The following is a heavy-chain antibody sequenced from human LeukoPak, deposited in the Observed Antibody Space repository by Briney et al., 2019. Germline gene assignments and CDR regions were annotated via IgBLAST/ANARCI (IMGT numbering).Heavy chain of an antibody. J-gene: IGHJ4*02. D-gene: IGHD3-10*01. CDR1: GFTFSSYA. CDR2: LSGSGGST. Sequence: GGSLRLSCAASGFTFSSYAMSWVRQAPGKGLEWVSALSGSGGSTYYADSVKGRFTISRDNSKNTLYLQMNSLRAEDTAVYYCANGPRITLLDYWGQGTLVTVSS. V-gene: IGHV3-23*01. CDR3: ANGPRITLLDY.